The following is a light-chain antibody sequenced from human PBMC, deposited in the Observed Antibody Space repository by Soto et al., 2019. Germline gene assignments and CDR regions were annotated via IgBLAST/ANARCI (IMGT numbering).Light chain of an antibody. J-gene: IGKJ3*01. CDR2: GAS. CDR3: QHYDNLPPFT. V-gene: IGKV1-33*01. Sequence: DIQMTQSPSSLSASVGARVSITCQASQDIRTSLSCFQQKAGRAPKLLIYGASNLETGVPSRFRGSGSGRDFTFTISSLQPEDIATYYCQHYDNLPPFTFGPGTKVDIK. CDR1: QDIRTS.